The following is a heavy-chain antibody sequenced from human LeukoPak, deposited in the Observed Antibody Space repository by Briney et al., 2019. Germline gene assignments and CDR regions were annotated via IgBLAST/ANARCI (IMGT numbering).Heavy chain of an antibody. J-gene: IGHJ5*02. Sequence: ASVKASCKVSGYTLTELSMHWVRQAPGKGLEWMGGFDPEDGETIYAQKFQGRVTMTEDTSTDTAYMELSSLRSEDTAVYYCATLTPGSRGRIAAAGNNWFDPWGQGTLVTVSS. D-gene: IGHD6-13*01. CDR1: GYTLTELS. CDR3: ATLTPGSRGRIAAAGNNWFDP. CDR2: FDPEDGET. V-gene: IGHV1-24*01.